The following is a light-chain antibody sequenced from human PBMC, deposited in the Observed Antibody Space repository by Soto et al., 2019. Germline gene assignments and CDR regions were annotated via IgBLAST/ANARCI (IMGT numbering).Light chain of an antibody. CDR3: QQSYMDPIT. CDR2: DAS. J-gene: IGKJ5*01. CDR1: QTVSRY. Sequence: DIQLTQSPSSLSASVGDTVTITCRASQTVSRYLNWYQQKSGTAPKLLIYDASRLQSGVPSRFSGSGGGTDFTLSISSVQPEDFATYFCQQSYMDPITFGQGTRLEIK. V-gene: IGKV1-39*01.